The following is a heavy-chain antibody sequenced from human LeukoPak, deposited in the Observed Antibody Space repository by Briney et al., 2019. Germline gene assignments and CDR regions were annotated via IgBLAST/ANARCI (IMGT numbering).Heavy chain of an antibody. CDR2: VSEDGGER. Sequence: PGGSLRLSCAASGFTLNRYWMSWVRQAPGKGLEWVANVSEDGGERHYVDSVKGRFTISRDNAKNSLYLQMNSLRAEDTAVYYCARGGNLENWGGGTLVTVSS. CDR1: GFTLNRYW. J-gene: IGHJ4*02. CDR3: ARGGNLEN. V-gene: IGHV3-7*01. D-gene: IGHD4-23*01.